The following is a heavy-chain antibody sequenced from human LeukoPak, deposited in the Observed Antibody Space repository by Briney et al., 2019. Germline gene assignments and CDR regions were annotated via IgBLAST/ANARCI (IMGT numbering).Heavy chain of an antibody. V-gene: IGHV4-34*01. CDR2: INHSGST. CDR1: GGSFSGYY. D-gene: IGHD3-22*01. J-gene: IGHJ4*02. CDR3: ARGGSIYYDSSGCVDY. Sequence: SETLSLTCAVYGGSFSGYYWSWIRQPPGKGLEWIGEINHSGSTNYNPSLKSRVTISVDTSKNQFSLKLSSVTAADTAVYYCARGGSIYYDSSGCVDYWGQGTLVTVPS.